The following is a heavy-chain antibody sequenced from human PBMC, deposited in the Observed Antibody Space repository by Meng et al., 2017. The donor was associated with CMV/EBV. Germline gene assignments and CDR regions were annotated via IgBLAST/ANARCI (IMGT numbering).Heavy chain of an antibody. Sequence: SGPTLVKPTQTLTLTCTFSGFSLSTSGVGVGWIRQPPGKALEWLALIYWNDDKRYSPSLKSRLTITKDTSKNQVVLTMTNMDPVDTATYYCAHCITMFGVALYGMDVWGQGTTVTVSS. CDR2: IYWNDDK. J-gene: IGHJ6*02. V-gene: IGHV2-5*01. CDR3: AHCITMFGVALYGMDV. D-gene: IGHD3-3*01. CDR1: GFSLSTSGVG.